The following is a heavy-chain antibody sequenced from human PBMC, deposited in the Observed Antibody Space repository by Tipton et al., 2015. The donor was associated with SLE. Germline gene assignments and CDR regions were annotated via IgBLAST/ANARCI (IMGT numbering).Heavy chain of an antibody. D-gene: IGHD1-26*01. CDR1: GGSISSYY. CDR2: IYYSGST. Sequence: TLSLTCTVSGGSISSYYWSWFRQPPGKGLEWIGYIYYSGSTHYNPSLKSRVTISVDTSKNQFSLKLSSVTAADTAVYYCAGPGGSGSYSFDYWGQGTLVTVSS. CDR3: AGPGGSGSYSFDY. V-gene: IGHV4-59*01. J-gene: IGHJ4*02.